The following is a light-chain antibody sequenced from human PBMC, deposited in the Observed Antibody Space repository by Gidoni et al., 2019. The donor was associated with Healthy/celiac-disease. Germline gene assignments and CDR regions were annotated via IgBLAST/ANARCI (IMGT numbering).Light chain of an antibody. V-gene: IGKV3-15*01. CDR2: ATS. CDR1: QSVSSN. Sequence: DIAMTQSPATLSVSPGETATLSCRASQSVSSNLAWYQQKPGQSPRLLIYATSTRATGIPARFSGSGSGTEFTLTISSLQSEDFAVYYCQQYNNWPPYTFGQGTKLEIK. CDR3: QQYNNWPPYT. J-gene: IGKJ2*01.